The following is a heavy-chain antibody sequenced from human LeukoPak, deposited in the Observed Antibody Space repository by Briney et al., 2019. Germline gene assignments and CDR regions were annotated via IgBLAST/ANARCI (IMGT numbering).Heavy chain of an antibody. Sequence: GGSLRLSCAASGFTFSSYAMHWVRQAPGKGLEWVSGISWDSGNIGYADSVKGRFTISRDNAKNSLYLQMNSLRPEDTALYYCAKSSGSGWYSSVDYWGQGTLVTVSS. CDR2: ISWDSGNI. D-gene: IGHD6-19*01. CDR1: GFTFSSYA. V-gene: IGHV3-9*01. J-gene: IGHJ4*02. CDR3: AKSSGSGWYSSVDY.